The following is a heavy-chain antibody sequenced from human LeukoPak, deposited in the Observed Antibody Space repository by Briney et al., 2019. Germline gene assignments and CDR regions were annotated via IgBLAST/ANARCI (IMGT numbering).Heavy chain of an antibody. V-gene: IGHV1-18*01. Sequence: VASLRVSSTASRYTFTIYGISWVPRAPGPGLEWRGWISGYNGNTKYIQKLQGRVTMTTDTSTITGYMEQRSLRSDDTAVYYCAGEWLHRRGSDAIEIWGRGTMVTVSS. J-gene: IGHJ3*02. CDR1: RYTFTIYG. D-gene: IGHD5-24*01. CDR2: ISGYNGNT. CDR3: AGEWLHRRGSDAIEI.